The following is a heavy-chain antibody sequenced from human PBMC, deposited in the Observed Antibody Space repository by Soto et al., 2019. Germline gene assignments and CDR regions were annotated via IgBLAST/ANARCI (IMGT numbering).Heavy chain of an antibody. V-gene: IGHV1-3*01. D-gene: IGHD2-15*01. CDR3: ARAPPSRYCSGGSCYSPFDY. J-gene: IGHJ4*02. CDR2: INAGNGNT. Sequence: QVQLVQSGAEVKKPGASVKVSCKASGYTFTSYTMHWVGQAPGQRLEWMGWINAGNGNTKYSQKFQGRVTITRDTSASTAYMELSSLRSEDTAVYYCARAPPSRYCSGGSCYSPFDYWGQGTLVTVSS. CDR1: GYTFTSYT.